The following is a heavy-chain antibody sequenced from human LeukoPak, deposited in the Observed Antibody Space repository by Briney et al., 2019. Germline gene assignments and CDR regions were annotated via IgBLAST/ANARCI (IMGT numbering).Heavy chain of an antibody. Sequence: ASVKVSSKASGYTFTSYAIHWVRQAPGQGLEWRGWITPSGGTNYPQKFQGRVAITWDTSITTAYMDLSRLTSDDTAVYYCARDRYGDGFAHLDYWGQGALVTVSS. CDR3: ARDRYGDGFAHLDY. CDR1: GYTFTSYA. J-gene: IGHJ4*02. V-gene: IGHV1-2*02. CDR2: ITPSGGT. D-gene: IGHD5-24*01.